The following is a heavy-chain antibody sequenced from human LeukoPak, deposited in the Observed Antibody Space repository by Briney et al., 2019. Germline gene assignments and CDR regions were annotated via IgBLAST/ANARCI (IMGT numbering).Heavy chain of an antibody. Sequence: GASVKVSCKASGGTFSSYAISWVRQAPGQGLEWMGGIIPIFGTANYAQKFQGRVTITTDESTSTAYMELSSLRSEDTAVYYCARPRDINNNWFDPWGQGTLVTVSS. CDR1: GGTFSSYA. CDR2: IIPIFGTA. J-gene: IGHJ5*02. D-gene: IGHD5-24*01. CDR3: ARPRDINNNWFDP. V-gene: IGHV1-69*05.